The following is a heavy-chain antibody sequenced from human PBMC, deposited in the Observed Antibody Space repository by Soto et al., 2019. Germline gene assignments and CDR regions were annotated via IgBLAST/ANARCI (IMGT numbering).Heavy chain of an antibody. V-gene: IGHV4-4*02. D-gene: IGHD2-15*01. CDR2: IYHSGST. J-gene: IGHJ6*02. CDR1: GGPISSSDW. CDR3: ARVGYCSGGRCYPAYYGMDV. Sequence: QVQLRESGPGLVQPSGTLSLTCAVSGGPISSSDWWSWVRQPPGKGLEGIGQIYHSGSTSNNPSLRSRVTISVAKSKNQFSLKLSSATAADTAVYYCARVGYCSGGRCYPAYYGMDVWGQGTTVTFSS.